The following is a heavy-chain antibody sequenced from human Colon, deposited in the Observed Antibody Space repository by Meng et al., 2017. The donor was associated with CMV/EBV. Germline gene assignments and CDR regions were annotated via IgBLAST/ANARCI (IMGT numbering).Heavy chain of an antibody. CDR2: IRQDGSEQ. Sequence: LSLTCAASGFIYSSYWMTWVRQAPGKGLEWVANIRQDGSEQEYADSVKGRFTISRDNAKNSLYLQMNGLRAEDTAVYYCARGLDYFDWWGQGTPVTVSS. V-gene: IGHV3-7*01. D-gene: IGHD3-16*01. CDR1: GFIYSSYW. J-gene: IGHJ4*02. CDR3: ARGLDYFDW.